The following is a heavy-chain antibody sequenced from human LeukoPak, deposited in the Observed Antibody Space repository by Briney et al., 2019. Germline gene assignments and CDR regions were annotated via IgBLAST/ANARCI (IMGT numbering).Heavy chain of an antibody. CDR2: IYDGGRT. CDR1: GFTVSSNY. Sequence: GGSLRLSCAASGFTVSSNYMSWVRQAPGKGLEWVSIIYDGGRTYYADSVKGRFTISRDNSKNTLYLQMNSLRAEDTAVYYCAREEAHWGQGTLVTVSS. V-gene: IGHV3-66*01. CDR3: AREEAH. J-gene: IGHJ4*02.